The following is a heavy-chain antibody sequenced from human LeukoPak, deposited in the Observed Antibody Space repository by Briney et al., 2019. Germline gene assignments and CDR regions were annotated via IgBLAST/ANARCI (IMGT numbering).Heavy chain of an antibody. D-gene: IGHD6-19*01. V-gene: IGHV3-9*01. CDR2: ISWNSGSI. J-gene: IGHJ5*02. CDR1: GFTFDDYA. CDR3: AKGNMGEQWLNWFDP. Sequence: GGSLRLSCAASGFTFDDYAMHWVRQAPGKGLEWVSGISWNSGSIGYADSVKGRFTISRDNAENSLYLQMNSLRAEDTALYYCAKGNMGEQWLNWFDPWGQGTLVTVSS.